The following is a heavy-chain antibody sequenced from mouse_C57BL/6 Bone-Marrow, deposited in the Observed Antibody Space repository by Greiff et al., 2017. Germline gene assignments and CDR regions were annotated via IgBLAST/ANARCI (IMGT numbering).Heavy chain of an antibody. D-gene: IGHD2-4*01. J-gene: IGHJ4*01. CDR3: ARHDYDGDYYAMDY. Sequence: VQLQQPGAELVKPGASVKLSCKASGYTFTSYWMQWVKQRPGQGLEWIGEIDPSDSYTNYNQKFKGKATLTVDPSSSTAYMQLSSLTSEDSAVYYCARHDYDGDYYAMDYWGQGTSVTVSS. CDR1: GYTFTSYW. CDR2: IDPSDSYT. V-gene: IGHV1-50*01.